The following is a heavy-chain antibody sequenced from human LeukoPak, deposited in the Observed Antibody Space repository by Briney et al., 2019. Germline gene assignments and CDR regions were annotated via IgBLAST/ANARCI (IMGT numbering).Heavy chain of an antibody. D-gene: IGHD1-26*01. V-gene: IGHV1-18*01. Sequence: ASVKVSCKASGYTFSSYGINWVRQAPGQGLEWMGWISAYNGNTNYAQKLQGRVTMTTDTSTSTAYMELRSLRSDDTAVYYCARAQLLTGEIDYWGQGTLVTVSS. J-gene: IGHJ4*02. CDR3: ARAQLLTGEIDY. CDR2: ISAYNGNT. CDR1: GYTFSSYG.